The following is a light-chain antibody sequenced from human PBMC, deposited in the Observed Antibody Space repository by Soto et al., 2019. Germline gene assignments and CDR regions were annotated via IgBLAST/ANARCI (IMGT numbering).Light chain of an antibody. Sequence: DIQMTQSPSILSASVGDGVTIACRASQSVTLWLTWYQQKPGKAPKLLLYKVSTLESGVPSRFSGNGSEIYVTLTISSLQPDDIGTYYGQQYNSYPYTFGQGTKLQIK. J-gene: IGKJ2*01. CDR1: QSVTLW. CDR3: QQYNSYPYT. V-gene: IGKV1-5*03. CDR2: KVS.